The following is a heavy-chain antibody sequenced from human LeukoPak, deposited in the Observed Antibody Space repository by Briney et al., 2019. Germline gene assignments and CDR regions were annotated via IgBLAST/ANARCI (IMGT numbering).Heavy chain of an antibody. Sequence: SETLSLTCTVSGGSISSGGYYWSWIRQHPGKGLEWIGYIYYSGSTYYNPSLKSRVTTSVDTSKNQFSLKLSSVTAADTAVYYCARVKIVATTNWFDPWGQGTLATVSS. V-gene: IGHV4-31*03. CDR3: ARVKIVATTNWFDP. J-gene: IGHJ5*02. CDR1: GGSISSGGYY. CDR2: IYYSGST. D-gene: IGHD5-12*01.